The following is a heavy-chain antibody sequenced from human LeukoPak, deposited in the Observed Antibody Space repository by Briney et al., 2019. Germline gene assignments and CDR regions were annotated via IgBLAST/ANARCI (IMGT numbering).Heavy chain of an antibody. V-gene: IGHV3-11*01. J-gene: IGHJ6*03. D-gene: IGHD6-6*01. CDR3: ARGAARSYYYYYMDV. CDR2: ISSSGSST. Sequence: PGGSLRLSCAASGFTFSDYYMSWIRQAPGKGLEWVSYISSSGSSTYYADSVKGRSTISRDNAKNSLYLQMNSLRGEDTAVYYCARGAARSYYYYYMDVWGKGTTVTVSS. CDR1: GFTFSDYY.